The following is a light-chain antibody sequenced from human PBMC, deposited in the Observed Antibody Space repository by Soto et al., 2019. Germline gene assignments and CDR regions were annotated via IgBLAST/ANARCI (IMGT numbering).Light chain of an antibody. V-gene: IGKV3-20*01. J-gene: IGKJ1*01. CDR3: QQYGSSPRT. CDR2: DAS. Sequence: IALTQSPGTLSLSPGERATLSCRASQTVTNSYLAWYQQKPGQAPRLLIYDASSRATGIPERFSGSGSGTDFTLTISRLEPEDFAVYYCQQYGSSPRTFGQGTKVEIK. CDR1: QTVTNSY.